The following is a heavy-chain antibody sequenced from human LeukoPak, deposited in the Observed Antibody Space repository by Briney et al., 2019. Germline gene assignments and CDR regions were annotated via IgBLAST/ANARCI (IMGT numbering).Heavy chain of an antibody. V-gene: IGHV3-48*04. D-gene: IGHD4-23*01. CDR3: APAIYGGNSIDY. J-gene: IGHJ4*02. CDR1: GFSFNTYS. CDR2: ITSSGSTI. Sequence: GGSLRLSCAASGFSFNTYSMNWVRQAPGKGLEWVSYITSSGSTISYADSVKGRFTISRDNAKNSLYLQMNSLRAEDTAVYYCAPAIYGGNSIDYWGQGTLVTVSS.